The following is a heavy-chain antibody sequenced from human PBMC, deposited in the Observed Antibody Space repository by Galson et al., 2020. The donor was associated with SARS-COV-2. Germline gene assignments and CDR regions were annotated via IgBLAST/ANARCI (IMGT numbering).Heavy chain of an antibody. Sequence: GGSLRLSCAASGFTFSNYAMHWVRQAPGKGLEWVAVISYDGNNKYYADSVKGRFTISRDNSKNTLYLQMNSLRAEDTAVYYCARAGSGSYYHGMDVWDQGTTVTVSS. CDR3: ARAGSGSYYHGMDV. CDR2: ISYDGNNK. J-gene: IGHJ6*02. V-gene: IGHV3-30*04. D-gene: IGHD1-26*01. CDR1: GFTFSNYA.